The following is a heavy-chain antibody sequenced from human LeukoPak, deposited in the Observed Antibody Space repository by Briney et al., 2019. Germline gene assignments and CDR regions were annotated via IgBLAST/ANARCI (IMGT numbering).Heavy chain of an antibody. CDR2: ISYDGSNK. CDR3: AKDILTGQYSD. D-gene: IGHD2-21*01. J-gene: IGHJ4*02. CDR1: GFTFSSYG. Sequence: GGSLRLSCAASGFTFSSYGMHWVRQAPGKGPEWVAVISYDGSNKYYADSVKGRFTISRDNSKNTLYLQMNSLRAEDTAVYYCAKDILTGQYSDGGQGTLVTVSS. V-gene: IGHV3-30*18.